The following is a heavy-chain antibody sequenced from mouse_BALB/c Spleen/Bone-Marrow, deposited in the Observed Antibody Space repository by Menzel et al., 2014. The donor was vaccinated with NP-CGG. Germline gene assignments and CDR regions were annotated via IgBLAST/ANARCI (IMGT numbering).Heavy chain of an antibody. CDR3: ARSNYGSSYVFDY. Sequence: QVQLKESGPELVRPGVSVKISCKGSGYTFTDYAMHWVKQSHAKSLEWIGVISTYSGNTNYNQKFKGKATTTVDKSSSTAYMELARLTSEDSAIYYCARSNYGSSYVFDYWGQGTTLTVSS. CDR1: GYTFTDYA. CDR2: ISTYSGNT. D-gene: IGHD1-1*01. V-gene: IGHV1-67*01. J-gene: IGHJ2*01.